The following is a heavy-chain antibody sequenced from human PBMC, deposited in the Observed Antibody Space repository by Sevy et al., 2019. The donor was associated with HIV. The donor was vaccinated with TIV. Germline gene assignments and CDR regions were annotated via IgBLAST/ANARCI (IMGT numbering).Heavy chain of an antibody. CDR3: ASSRVVVPAATGLPPDY. Sequence: GSLRLSCAASGFTFSRYGMHWVRQAPGKGLEWVAVIWYDGSNKYYADSVNGRFTISRDNSKNTLYLQMNSLRAEDTAVYYCASSRVVVPAATGLPPDYWGQGTLVTVSS. CDR1: GFTFSRYG. J-gene: IGHJ4*02. V-gene: IGHV3-33*01. CDR2: IWYDGSNK. D-gene: IGHD2-2*01.